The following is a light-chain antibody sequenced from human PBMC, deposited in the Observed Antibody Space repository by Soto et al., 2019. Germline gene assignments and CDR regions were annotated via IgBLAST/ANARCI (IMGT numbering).Light chain of an antibody. CDR1: QSISSW. V-gene: IGKV1-5*03. CDR3: QQYNSYYT. J-gene: IGKJ2*01. CDR2: KAS. Sequence: DIQMTQSPSTLSASVGDRVTITCRASQSISSWLAWYQQKPGKAPKLLIYKASSLESGVPSRFSGSGSGTEFTLTISSLQPDDFASYCCQQYNSYYTFGQGTKLEIK.